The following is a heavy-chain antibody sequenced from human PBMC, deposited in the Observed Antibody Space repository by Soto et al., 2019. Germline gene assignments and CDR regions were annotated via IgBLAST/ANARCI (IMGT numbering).Heavy chain of an antibody. V-gene: IGHV1-69*12. J-gene: IGHJ5*02. Sequence: QVQLVQSGAEVKKPGSSVKVSCKASGGTFSSYAISWVRQAPGQGLEWMGGINPIFGTANYAQKFPGRVTMTADESTSTASMELSSLSSKDTAVYYCARVGDYGRGWFDPWGEGTLVTVSS. CDR1: GGTFSSYA. D-gene: IGHD4-17*01. CDR3: ARVGDYGRGWFDP. CDR2: INPIFGTA.